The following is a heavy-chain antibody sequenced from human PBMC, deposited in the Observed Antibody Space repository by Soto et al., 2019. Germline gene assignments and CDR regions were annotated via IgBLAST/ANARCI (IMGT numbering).Heavy chain of an antibody. V-gene: IGHV4-39*01. Sequence: PSETLSLTCSVSDDSINSDKYYWGWIRQPPGKGLEWIGSIYYRGNAYYNPSLQTRVTISLDKSKSQFSLKLNSVTAADSAVYFCASLEDLAPTPNSFASWAPEALVPVS. CDR2: IYYRGNA. D-gene: IGHD1-1*01. J-gene: IGHJ4*02. CDR3: ASLEDLAPTPNSFAS. CDR1: DDSINSDKYY.